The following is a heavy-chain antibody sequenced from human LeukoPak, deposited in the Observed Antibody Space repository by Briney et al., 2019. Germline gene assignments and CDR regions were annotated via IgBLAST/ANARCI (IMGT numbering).Heavy chain of an antibody. V-gene: IGHV1-69*13. CDR3: ARDHPLWFGELSFLWDI. CDR2: IIPIFGTA. D-gene: IGHD3-10*01. Sequence: SVKVSCKASGGTFSSYAISWVRQAPGQGLEWMGGIIPIFGTANYAQKLQGRVTITADESTSTAYMELSSLRSEDTAVYYCARDHPLWFGELSFLWDIWGQGTMVTVSS. CDR1: GGTFSSYA. J-gene: IGHJ3*02.